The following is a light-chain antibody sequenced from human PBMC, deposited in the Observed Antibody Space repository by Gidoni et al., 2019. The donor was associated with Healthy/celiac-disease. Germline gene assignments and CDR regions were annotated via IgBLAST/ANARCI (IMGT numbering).Light chain of an antibody. CDR1: KLGDKY. J-gene: IGLJ2*01. CDR3: QAWDSRVV. V-gene: IGLV3-1*01. Sequence: SYELTKPPAVSVSPGQTASITCSGDKLGDKYACWYQQKPGQSPVLVIYQDSKRPSGIPALFSCSNSGNTATLTISGTQAMDEADYYCQAWDSRVVFGGGTKLTVL. CDR2: QDS.